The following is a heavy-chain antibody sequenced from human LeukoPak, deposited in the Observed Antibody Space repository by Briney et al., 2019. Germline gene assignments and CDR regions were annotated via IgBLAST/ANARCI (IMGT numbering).Heavy chain of an antibody. V-gene: IGHV3-33*01. CDR1: GFTFSSYG. D-gene: IGHD3-22*01. CDR2: IWYDGSNK. Sequence: PGGSLRLSCAASGFTFSSYGMHWVRQAPGKGLEWVAVIWYDGSNKYYADSVKGRFTISRDNSKNTLYLQMSSLRAEDTAVYYCARGRLYYDSSGYSNHFDYWGQGTLVTVSS. J-gene: IGHJ4*02. CDR3: ARGRLYYDSSGYSNHFDY.